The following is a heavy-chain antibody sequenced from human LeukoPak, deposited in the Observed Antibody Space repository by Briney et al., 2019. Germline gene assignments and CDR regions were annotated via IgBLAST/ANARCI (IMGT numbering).Heavy chain of an antibody. J-gene: IGHJ5*02. V-gene: IGHV1-18*01. CDR2: ISAYNGNT. Sequence: GASVKVSCKASGYTFTSYGISWVRQAPGQGLEWMGWISAYNGNTNYAQKLQGRVTMTTDTSTSTAYMELRSLRSDDTAVYYCARDRRGFGGSSGDNWFDPWGQGTLVTVSS. CDR1: GYTFTSYG. D-gene: IGHD3-22*01. CDR3: ARDRRGFGGSSGDNWFDP.